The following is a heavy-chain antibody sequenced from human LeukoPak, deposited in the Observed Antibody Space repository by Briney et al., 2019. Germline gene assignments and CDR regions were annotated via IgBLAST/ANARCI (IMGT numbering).Heavy chain of an antibody. V-gene: IGHV4-59*01. J-gene: IGHJ4*02. CDR3: ARVGITARPNFDY. Sequence: SETLSLTCTVSGGSIGSYYWSWIRQPPGKGLEWIGYIYYSGSTNYNPSLKSRVTISVDTSKNQFSLKLSSVTAADTAVYYCARVGITARPNFDYWGQGTLVTVSS. CDR2: IYYSGST. D-gene: IGHD6-6*01. CDR1: GGSIGSYY.